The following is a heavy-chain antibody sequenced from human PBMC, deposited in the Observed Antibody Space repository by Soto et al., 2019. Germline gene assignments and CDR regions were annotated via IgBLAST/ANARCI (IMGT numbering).Heavy chain of an antibody. V-gene: IGHV4-30-4*01. CDR3: ATMGTPATGLYFFDY. CDR2: ISYSGST. Sequence: SETLSLTCTVSGGSISSGNYYWSRIRQPPGKGLEWIGFISYSGSTYYSTSLKSRVTISVDTSKSQFSLNLSFVTAADTAVYYCATMGTPATGLYFFDYWGQGSLVTVSS. J-gene: IGHJ4*02. CDR1: GGSISSGNYY. D-gene: IGHD2-15*01.